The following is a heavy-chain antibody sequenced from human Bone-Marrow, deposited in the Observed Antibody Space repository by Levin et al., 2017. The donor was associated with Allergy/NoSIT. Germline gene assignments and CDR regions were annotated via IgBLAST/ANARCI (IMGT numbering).Heavy chain of an antibody. Sequence: RASETLSLTCAISGDSVSSNSAAWNWIRQSPSRGLEWLGRTYYRSKWYNDYAVSVKSRITINPDTSKNQFSLQLNSVTPEDTAVYYCAKSDYGSSWYYYYGMDVWGQGTTVTVSS. V-gene: IGHV6-1*01. J-gene: IGHJ6*02. CDR1: GDSVSSNSAA. D-gene: IGHD6-13*01. CDR3: AKSDYGSSWYYYYGMDV. CDR2: TYYRSKWYN.